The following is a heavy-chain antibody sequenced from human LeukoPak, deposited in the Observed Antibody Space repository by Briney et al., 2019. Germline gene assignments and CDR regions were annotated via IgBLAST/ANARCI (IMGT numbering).Heavy chain of an antibody. J-gene: IGHJ6*02. Sequence: ASVKVSCKASGYTFTSYAMHWVRQAPGQRLEWMGWINAGNGNTKYSQKFQGRVTITRDTSASTAYMELSSLRSEDTAVYYCARDGKGPHYGSGSSHYWYYGMDVWGQGTTVTVSS. CDR1: GYTFTSYA. V-gene: IGHV1-3*01. CDR2: INAGNGNT. D-gene: IGHD3-10*01. CDR3: ARDGKGPHYGSGSSHYWYYGMDV.